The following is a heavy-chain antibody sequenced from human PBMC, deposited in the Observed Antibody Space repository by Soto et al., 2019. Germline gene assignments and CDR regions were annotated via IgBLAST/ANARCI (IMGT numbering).Heavy chain of an antibody. D-gene: IGHD2-2*01. CDR2: IYYSGST. Sequence: SETLSLTCTVSGGSISSYYWSWIRQPPGKGLEWIGYIYYSGSTNYNPSLKSRVTISVDTSKNQFSLTLSSVTAADTAVYYCARLKGLTLSYYYYYGMAVWGQGTMASVS. V-gene: IGHV4-59*01. CDR3: ARLKGLTLSYYYYYGMAV. J-gene: IGHJ6*02. CDR1: GGSISSYY.